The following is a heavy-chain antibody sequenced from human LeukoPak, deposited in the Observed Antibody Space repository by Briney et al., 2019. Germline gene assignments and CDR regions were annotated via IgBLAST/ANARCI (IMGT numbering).Heavy chain of an antibody. V-gene: IGHV3-20*01. J-gene: IGHJ3*02. D-gene: IGHD3-3*01. Sequence: GGSLRLSCAASGFTFDDYGMSWVRQAPGKGLEWVSGINWNGGSTGYADSVKGRFTISRDNAKNSLYLQMNSLRAEDTALYHCARALYYDFWSGFPDDAFDIWGQGTMVTVSS. CDR2: INWNGGST. CDR3: ARALYYDFWSGFPDDAFDI. CDR1: GFTFDDYG.